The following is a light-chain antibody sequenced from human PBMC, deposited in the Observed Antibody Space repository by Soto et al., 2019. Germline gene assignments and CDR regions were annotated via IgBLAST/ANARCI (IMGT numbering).Light chain of an antibody. Sequence: EIVLTQSPGTVSLSPGERATLSCRASQSFSGTYLAWYQQKPGQAPRLLIYAASTRATGIPGRFSGSGSGTDFTLTISRLEPEDFAVYYCQQYGSSPRITFGQGTRLEIK. CDR3: QQYGSSPRIT. V-gene: IGKV3-20*01. CDR1: QSFSGTY. J-gene: IGKJ5*01. CDR2: AAS.